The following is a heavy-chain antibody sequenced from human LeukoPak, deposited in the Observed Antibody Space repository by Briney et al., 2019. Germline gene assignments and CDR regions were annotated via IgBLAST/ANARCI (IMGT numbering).Heavy chain of an antibody. CDR1: GFTFSNYI. J-gene: IGHJ5*02. V-gene: IGHV3-21*01. CDR2: ISSSSGYI. CDR3: ARGTTVSYNWFDP. Sequence: KPGGSLRLSCAASGFTFSNYIMNWVRQASGKGLEWVSCISSSSGYIYYADSVRGRFTISRDNAKNSLYLQMNSLRPEGTAVYYCARGTTVSYNWFDPWGLGTLVTVSS. D-gene: IGHD4-11*01.